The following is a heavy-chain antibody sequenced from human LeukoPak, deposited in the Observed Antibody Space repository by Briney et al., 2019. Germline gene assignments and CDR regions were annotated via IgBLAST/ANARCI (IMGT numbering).Heavy chain of an antibody. D-gene: IGHD3-22*01. V-gene: IGHV1-8*01. CDR2: MNPNSGDT. Sequence: ASVKVSCKASGYTFANYDITWVRQATGQGLAWMGWMNPNSGDTGYAQKFQGRVSMTRDTSKSTAYMELSSLRSEDTAVYYCARGFSAYDGTDYAFSYYWGQGTLVTVSS. CDR1: GYTFANYD. CDR3: ARGFSAYDGTDYAFSYY. J-gene: IGHJ4*02.